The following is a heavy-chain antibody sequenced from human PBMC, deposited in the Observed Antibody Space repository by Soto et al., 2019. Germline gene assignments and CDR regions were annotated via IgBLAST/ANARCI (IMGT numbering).Heavy chain of an antibody. D-gene: IGHD3-22*01. CDR3: AEGRYYDSSGYQMFDY. CDR1: GFTFSSYA. CDR2: ISCSGGST. Sequence: GGSLRLSCAASGFTFSSYAMSWVRQAPGKGLEWVSAISCSGGSTYYADSVKGRFTISRENSKNTLYLQMNSLRAEDRAVYYCAEGRYYDSSGYQMFDYWGQGTLVTVSS. J-gene: IGHJ4*02. V-gene: IGHV3-23*01.